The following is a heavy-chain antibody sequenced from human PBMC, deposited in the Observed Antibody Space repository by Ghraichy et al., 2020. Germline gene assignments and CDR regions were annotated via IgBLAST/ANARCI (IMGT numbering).Heavy chain of an antibody. CDR3: ARIQLAHYYYYMDV. V-gene: IGHV2-70*11. D-gene: IGHD6-13*01. Sequence: SGPTLVKPTQTLTLTCTFSGFSLSTSGMCVSWIRQPPGKALEWLARIDWDDDKYYSTSLKTRLTISKDTSKNQVVLTMTNMDPVDTATYYCARIQLAHYYYYMDVWGKGTTVTVSS. CDR2: IDWDDDK. J-gene: IGHJ6*03. CDR1: GFSLSTSGMC.